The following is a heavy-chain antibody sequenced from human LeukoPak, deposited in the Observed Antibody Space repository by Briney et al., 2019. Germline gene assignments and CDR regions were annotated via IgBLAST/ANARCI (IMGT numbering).Heavy chain of an antibody. D-gene: IGHD1-26*01. Sequence: ASVKVSCKVSGYTLTELSMHWVRQGPGKGLEWGGGFDPEDGETIYAQKFQGRVTMTEDTSTDTAYMELSSLRSEDTAVYYCATGRIVGATGYFDYWGQGTLVTVSS. V-gene: IGHV1-24*01. CDR2: FDPEDGET. CDR3: ATGRIVGATGYFDY. J-gene: IGHJ4*02. CDR1: GYTLTELS.